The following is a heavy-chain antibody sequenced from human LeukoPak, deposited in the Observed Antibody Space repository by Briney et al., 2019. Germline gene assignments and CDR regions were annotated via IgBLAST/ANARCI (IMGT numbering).Heavy chain of an antibody. D-gene: IGHD2-15*01. Sequence: GGCLRLSCAASGFTFSSYAMSWVRQAPGKGLEWVSAISGSGGSTYYADSVKGRFTISRDNSKNTLYLRMNSLRAEDTAVYYCAKDKRVVVAVGGDYWGQGTLVTVSS. CDR1: GFTFSSYA. J-gene: IGHJ4*02. CDR3: AKDKRVVVAVGGDY. V-gene: IGHV3-23*01. CDR2: ISGSGGST.